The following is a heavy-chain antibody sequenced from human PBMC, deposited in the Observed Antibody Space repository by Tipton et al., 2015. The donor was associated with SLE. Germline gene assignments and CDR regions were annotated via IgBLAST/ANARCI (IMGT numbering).Heavy chain of an antibody. Sequence: TLSLTCAVYGGSFSGYYWSWIRQPPGKGLGWIGEINHSGSTNYNPSLKSRVTISVDTSKNQFSLKLSSVTAADTAVHYCARGSHVLLDYWGQGTLVTVSS. D-gene: IGHD3-10*01. V-gene: IGHV4-34*01. CDR2: INHSGST. CDR3: ARGSHVLLDY. CDR1: GGSFSGYY. J-gene: IGHJ4*02.